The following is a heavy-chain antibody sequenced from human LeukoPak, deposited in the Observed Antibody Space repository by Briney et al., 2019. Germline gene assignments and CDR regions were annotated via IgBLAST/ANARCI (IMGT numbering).Heavy chain of an antibody. Sequence: ASVKVSCKASGYTFTSYAMNWVRQAPGQGLEWMGWINTNTGNPTYAQGFTGRFVFSLDTSVSTAYLQISSLKAEDTAVYYCASLKNFVGYCSSTSCYWPHAFDIWGQGTMVTVSS. CDR2: INTNTGNP. CDR3: ASLKNFVGYCSSTSCYWPHAFDI. D-gene: IGHD2-2*01. CDR1: GYTFTSYA. V-gene: IGHV7-4-1*02. J-gene: IGHJ3*02.